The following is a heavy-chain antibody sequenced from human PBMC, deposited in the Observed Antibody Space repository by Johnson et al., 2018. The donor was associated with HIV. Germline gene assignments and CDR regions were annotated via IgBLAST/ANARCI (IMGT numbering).Heavy chain of an antibody. J-gene: IGHJ3*02. Sequence: VQPGGSLRLSCAASGFTFDDYAMHWVRQAPGKGLEWVSLISWDGGNTYYADCVKGRFTISGDNCKNSLYLQMNSLRAEDTAVYYCARGGKRVMAAFDIWGQGTMVTVSS. CDR3: ARGGKRVMAAFDI. V-gene: IGHV3-43D*03. CDR1: GFTFDDYA. CDR2: ISWDGGNT. D-gene: IGHD3-16*01.